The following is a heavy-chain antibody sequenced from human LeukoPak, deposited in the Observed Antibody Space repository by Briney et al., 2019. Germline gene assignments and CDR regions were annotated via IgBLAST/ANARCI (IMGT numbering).Heavy chain of an antibody. Sequence: GESLKISCKGSGYXFTNYWIGWVRQMPGKGLEWMGIIYPGDSDTRYSPSFQGQVTISADKSISTAYLQWSSLKASDTAIYYCAKTPYSSSWYVFDYWGQGTLVTVSS. CDR2: IYPGDSDT. D-gene: IGHD6-13*01. CDR3: AKTPYSSSWYVFDY. CDR1: GYXFTNYW. V-gene: IGHV5-51*01. J-gene: IGHJ4*02.